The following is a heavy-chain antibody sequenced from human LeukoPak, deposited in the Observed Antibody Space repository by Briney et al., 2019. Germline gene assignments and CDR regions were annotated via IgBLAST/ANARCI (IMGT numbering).Heavy chain of an antibody. D-gene: IGHD3-16*01. Sequence: SETLSLTCTVSGGSISTYYWSWIRQPPGKGLEWIGYIYNSGTTNYNPSLESRVTISVDTSKTQFSLKLSSVTAADTAVYYCARLGVGRFDYWGQGTLVTVSS. CDR2: IYNSGTT. CDR3: ARLGVGRFDY. CDR1: GGSISTYY. J-gene: IGHJ4*02. V-gene: IGHV4-59*08.